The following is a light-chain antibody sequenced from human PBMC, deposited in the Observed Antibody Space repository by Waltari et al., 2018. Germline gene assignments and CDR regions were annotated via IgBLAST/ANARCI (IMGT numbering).Light chain of an antibody. CDR2: DDS. Sequence: VLTQPPSVSVAPGQTARITCGGNNIRTKSVHWYQQKPGQAPVLVVYDDSDRPSGIPERFSGSKSRNTATLTISRVEAGDEADYYCQVWDSSSDHVVFGGGTKLTVL. V-gene: IGLV3-21*02. CDR1: NIRTKS. J-gene: IGLJ2*01. CDR3: QVWDSSSDHVV.